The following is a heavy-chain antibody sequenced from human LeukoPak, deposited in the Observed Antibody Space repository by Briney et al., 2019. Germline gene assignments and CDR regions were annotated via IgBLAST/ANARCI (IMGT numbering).Heavy chain of an antibody. J-gene: IGHJ4*02. CDR3: AGMWSFDY. CDR1: GFTFSNDW. CDR2: ISGDGTTT. Sequence: GGSLRLSCAVSGFTFSNDWMHWVRQAPGKGLLWVSRISGDGTTTNYADSVKGRFTISRDNAKNTLYLQMDSLRAEDTAVYYCAGMWSFDYWGQGTLVTVSS. V-gene: IGHV3-74*01. D-gene: IGHD2-21*01.